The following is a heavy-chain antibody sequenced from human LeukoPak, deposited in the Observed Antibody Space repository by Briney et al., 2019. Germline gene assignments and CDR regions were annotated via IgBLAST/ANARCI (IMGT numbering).Heavy chain of an antibody. CDR3: AREVVATITDWYFDL. D-gene: IGHD5-12*01. J-gene: IGHJ2*01. CDR2: IYYSGST. CDR1: GGSISSGDYY. V-gene: IGHV4-30-4*01. Sequence: KASETLSLTCTVSGGSISSGDYYWSWIRQPPGKGLEWIGYIYYSGSTHYNPSLKSRVTISVDTSKNQFSLKLGSVTAADTAVYYCAREVVATITDWYFDLWGRGTLVTVSS.